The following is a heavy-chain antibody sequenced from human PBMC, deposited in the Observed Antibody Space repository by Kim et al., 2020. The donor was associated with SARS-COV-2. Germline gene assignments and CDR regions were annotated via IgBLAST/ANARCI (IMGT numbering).Heavy chain of an antibody. CDR2: IYYSGST. V-gene: IGHV4-39*01. J-gene: IGHJ4*02. CDR3: ARQGYSYGDTHFDY. D-gene: IGHD5-18*01. Sequence: SETLSLTCTVSGGSISSSSYYWGWIRQPPGKGLEWIGSIYYSGSTYYNPSLKSRVTISVDTSKNQFSLKLSSVTAADTAVYYCARQGYSYGDTHFDYWGQGTLVTVSS. CDR1: GGSISSSSYY.